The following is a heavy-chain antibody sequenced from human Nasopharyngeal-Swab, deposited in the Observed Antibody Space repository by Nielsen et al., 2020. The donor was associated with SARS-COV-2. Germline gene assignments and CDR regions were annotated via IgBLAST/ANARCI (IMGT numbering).Heavy chain of an antibody. CDR2: ISSSGSTI. J-gene: IGHJ6*02. V-gene: IGHV3-48*03. CDR1: GFTFSSYE. Sequence: GESLKISCAASGFTFSSYEMNWVRQAPGKGLEWVSYISSSGSTIYYADSVKGRFTISRDNAKNSLYLQMNSLRAEDTAVYCCARGRAQLWSRVNGMDVWGQGTTVTVSS. CDR3: ARGRAQLWSRVNGMDV. D-gene: IGHD5-18*01.